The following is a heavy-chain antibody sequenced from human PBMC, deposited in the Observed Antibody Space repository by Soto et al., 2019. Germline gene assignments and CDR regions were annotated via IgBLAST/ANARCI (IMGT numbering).Heavy chain of an antibody. CDR1: GFTFSDYY. CDR2: IKQDGSEK. CDR3: ARDIGTAAFWPSTDWFDP. D-gene: IGHD1-1*01. Sequence: HPGGSLRLSCAASGFTFSDYYMSWVRQAPGKGLEWVANIKQDGSEKYYVDSVKGRFTISRDNAKNSLYLQMNSLRAEDTAVYYCARDIGTAAFWPSTDWFDPWGQGTLVTVSS. V-gene: IGHV3-7*01. J-gene: IGHJ5*02.